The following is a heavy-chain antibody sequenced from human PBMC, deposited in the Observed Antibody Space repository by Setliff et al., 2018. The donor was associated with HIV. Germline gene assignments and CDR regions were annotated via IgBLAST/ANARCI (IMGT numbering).Heavy chain of an antibody. D-gene: IGHD2-2*01. V-gene: IGHV4-4*02. CDR1: GGSISSDNW. CDR3: ARGHCSGTNCYGVDYYGMDV. J-gene: IGHJ6*02. Sequence: SETLSLTCAVSGGSISSDNWWTWVRQAPGKGLEWIGEIYHSEYTNCNPSLKSRVSMSVDKSKNQFSVKLTSVTAADTAVYYCARGHCSGTNCYGVDYYGMDVWGQGTTVTVSS. CDR2: IYHSEYT.